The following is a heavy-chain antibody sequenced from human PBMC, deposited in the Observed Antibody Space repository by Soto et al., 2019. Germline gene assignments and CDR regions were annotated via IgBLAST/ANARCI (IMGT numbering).Heavy chain of an antibody. J-gene: IGHJ3*02. CDR3: ARHSTRVEYDMGPRGEMNAFDI. Sequence: QLQLQESGPGLVKPSETLSLTCTVSGGSISSSSYYWGWIRQPPGKGLEWIGSIYYSGSTYYNPSLKSRVTISVDTSKNQFSLKLSSVTAADTAVYYCARHSTRVEYDMGPRGEMNAFDIWGQGTMVTVSS. CDR2: IYYSGST. V-gene: IGHV4-39*01. CDR1: GGSISSSSYY. D-gene: IGHD3-9*01.